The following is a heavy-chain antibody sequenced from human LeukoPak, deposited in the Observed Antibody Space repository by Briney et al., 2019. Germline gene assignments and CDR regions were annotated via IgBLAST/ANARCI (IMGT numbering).Heavy chain of an antibody. CDR1: GFTFSRYW. CDR3: ARDRWELPFDY. Sequence: PGGSLRLSCAASGFTFSRYWMSWVRQAPGKGLEWVANIKQDGSEKYYVDSVKGRFTISRDNAKNSLYLQMNSLRAEDTAVYYCARDRWELPFDYWGQGTLVTVSS. V-gene: IGHV3-7*01. CDR2: IKQDGSEK. D-gene: IGHD1-26*01. J-gene: IGHJ4*02.